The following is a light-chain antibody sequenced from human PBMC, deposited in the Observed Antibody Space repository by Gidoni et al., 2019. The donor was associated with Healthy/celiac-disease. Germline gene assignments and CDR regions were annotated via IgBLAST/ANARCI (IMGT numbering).Light chain of an antibody. J-gene: IGLJ2*01. V-gene: IGLV3-25*03. CDR1: AMPKQY. CDR2: TDS. CDR3: QSADSSGTYVV. Sequence: SYELTQPPSVSVSPGQTARITCAGDAMPKQYAYWYQQKPGQAPGLVIYTDSGRPSGIPERFSGSSSGTTVTLTISGVQAEDEADYYCQSADSSGTYVVFGGGTKLTVL.